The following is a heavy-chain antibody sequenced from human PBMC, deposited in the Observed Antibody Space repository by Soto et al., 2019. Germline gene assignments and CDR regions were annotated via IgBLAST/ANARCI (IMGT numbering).Heavy chain of an antibody. CDR1: GFTFSSYA. CDR2: IGGSGIRR. Sequence: EVQLLESGGGLVQPGGSLRLSCAASGFTFSSYAMTWVLQAPGKGLEWVSAIGGSGIRRYYADAVQGRFTISRDNSKNTLFLQMNSLKVEDTAVYYCSKNLDWGQGTLVTVSS. V-gene: IGHV3-23*01. CDR3: SKNLD. J-gene: IGHJ4*02.